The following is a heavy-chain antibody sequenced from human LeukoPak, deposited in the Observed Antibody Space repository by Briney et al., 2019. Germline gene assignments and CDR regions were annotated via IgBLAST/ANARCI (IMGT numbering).Heavy chain of an antibody. D-gene: IGHD4-17*01. CDR3: ASGDYGDYLSSY. CDR2: INAGNGNI. Sequence: ASVKVSCKASGHTSTTYAIHWVRQAPGQGLEWMGWINAGNGNIKYSQKLQGRVTITADESTSTAYMELSSLRSEDTAVYYCASGDYGDYLSSYWGQGTLVTVSS. V-gene: IGHV1-3*01. J-gene: IGHJ4*02. CDR1: GHTSTTYA.